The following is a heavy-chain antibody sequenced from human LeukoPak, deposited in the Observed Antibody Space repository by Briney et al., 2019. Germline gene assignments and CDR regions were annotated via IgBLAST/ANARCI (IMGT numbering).Heavy chain of an antibody. CDR3: ARGRDYGDYVRHFDY. J-gene: IGHJ4*02. CDR1: GGSFSGYY. CDR2: INHSGST. V-gene: IGHV4-34*01. D-gene: IGHD4-17*01. Sequence: SETLSLTCAVYGGSFSGYYWSWIRQPPGKGLEWIGEINHSGSTNYNPSLKSRVTISVDTSKNQFSLKLRSVTAADTAVYYCARGRDYGDYVRHFDYWGQGTLVTVSS.